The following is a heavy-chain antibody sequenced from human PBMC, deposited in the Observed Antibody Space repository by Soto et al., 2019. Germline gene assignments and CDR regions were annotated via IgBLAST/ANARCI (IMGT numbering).Heavy chain of an antibody. CDR2: ITPMFGTP. J-gene: IGHJ4*02. CDR3: TRDADRSGNSNPGYLLAY. Sequence: QVQLVQSGAEVKKPGSSVKVSCKASGDTFSSNAISWVRQAPGQGLEWMGGITPMFGTPNYAQKFQGRVTITAAEFTSTAYMQPSSLSSEDTAVYFFTRDADRSGNSNPGYLLAYWGQGTLVTVSS. V-gene: IGHV1-69*01. D-gene: IGHD3-22*01. CDR1: GDTFSSNA.